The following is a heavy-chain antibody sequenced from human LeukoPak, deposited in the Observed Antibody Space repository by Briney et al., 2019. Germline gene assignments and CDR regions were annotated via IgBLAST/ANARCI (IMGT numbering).Heavy chain of an antibody. CDR3: ARDRPNSSGWTPLDY. V-gene: IGHV6-1*01. CDR2: TYYRSKWYY. CDR1: GDSVSSNSVS. Sequence: ASQTLSLTCALSGDSVSSNSVSWNWIRQTPSRGLEWLGRTYYRSKWYYDYALSVKSRITVNPDTSKNQFSLQLNSVTPEDTAVYYCARDRPNSSGWTPLDYWGQGTLVTVSS. J-gene: IGHJ4*02. D-gene: IGHD6-19*01.